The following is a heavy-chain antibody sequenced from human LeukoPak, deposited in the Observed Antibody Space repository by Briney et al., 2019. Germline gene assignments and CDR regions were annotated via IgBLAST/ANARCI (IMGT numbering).Heavy chain of an antibody. D-gene: IGHD3-16*01. V-gene: IGHV4-30-2*01. CDR3: ARASYDYPDY. Sequence: SETLSLTCTVSGGSISSYSWSWIRQPPGKGLEWIGYIYHSGSTYYNPSLKSRVTISVDRSKNQFSLKLSSVTAADTAVYYCARASYDYPDYWGQGTLVTVSS. J-gene: IGHJ4*02. CDR1: GGSISSYS. CDR2: IYHSGST.